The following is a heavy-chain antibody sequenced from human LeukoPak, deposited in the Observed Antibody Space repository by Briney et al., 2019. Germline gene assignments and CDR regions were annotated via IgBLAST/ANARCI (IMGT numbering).Heavy chain of an antibody. D-gene: IGHD1-1*01. J-gene: IGHJ4*02. CDR3: ARDHPSLAFDY. V-gene: IGHV4-59*01. Sequence: PSETLSLTCTVSGGSISSYYWSWIRQPPGKGLERIGYIYYSGSTNYNPSLKSRVTISVDTSKNQFSLKLSSVTAADTAVYYCARDHPSLAFDYWGQGTLVTVSS. CDR2: IYYSGST. CDR1: GGSISSYY.